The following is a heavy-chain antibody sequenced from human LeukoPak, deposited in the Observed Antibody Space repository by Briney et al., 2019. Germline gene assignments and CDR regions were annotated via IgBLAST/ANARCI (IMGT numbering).Heavy chain of an antibody. D-gene: IGHD5-24*01. Sequence: GGSLRLSCETAGFTFSSYVMHWVRRTPGKGLVWVSRISHDGFISYADSVKGRFTISKDNAKNTLILQMNSLRAEDTAVYYCARDWVYKIDYWGRGTLVTVSS. CDR3: ARDWVYKIDY. J-gene: IGHJ4*02. V-gene: IGHV3-74*01. CDR2: ISHDGFI. CDR1: GFTFSSYV.